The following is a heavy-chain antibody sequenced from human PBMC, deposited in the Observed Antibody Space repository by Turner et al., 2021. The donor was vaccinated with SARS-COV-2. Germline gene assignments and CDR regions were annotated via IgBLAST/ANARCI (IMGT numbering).Heavy chain of an antibody. CDR1: VFTFSNNA. V-gene: IGHV3-23*01. D-gene: IGHD3-22*01. CDR3: ENFARITVIVVSYQDY. J-gene: IGHJ4*02. Sequence: VQLLESGGGLVQPGGSLSLSCAASVFTFSNNAMNWVRQATGKGREWVGGRSRRGGQTYYADSVKGRVTIARDNSMNTVYLQMDSLRAEDNGVYDCENFARITVIVVSYQDYWGPGTLVTVSS. CDR2: RSRRGGQT.